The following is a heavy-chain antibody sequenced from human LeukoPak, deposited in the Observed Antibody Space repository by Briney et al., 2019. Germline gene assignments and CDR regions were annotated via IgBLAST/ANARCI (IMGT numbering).Heavy chain of an antibody. CDR2: IYYSGST. CDR1: GGSISSGDYY. D-gene: IGHD2-15*01. Sequence: PSQTLSLTCTVSGGSISSGDYYWIWIRQPPGKGLEWIGYIYYSGSTYYNPSLKSRVTISVDTSKNQFSLKLSSVTAADTAVYYCARGGKAAVRFDLWGRGTLVTVSS. J-gene: IGHJ2*01. V-gene: IGHV4-30-4*01. CDR3: ARGGKAAVRFDL.